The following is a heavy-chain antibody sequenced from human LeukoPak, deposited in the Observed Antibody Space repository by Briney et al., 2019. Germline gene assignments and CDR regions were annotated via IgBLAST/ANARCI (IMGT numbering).Heavy chain of an antibody. CDR3: ARDSAPIFIVVVPSAHFDY. J-gene: IGHJ4*02. CDR1: GYTFTVYY. V-gene: IGHV1-2*02. D-gene: IGHD2-2*01. CDR2: INPNSGGT. Sequence: GASVKVSCKASGYTFTVYYMHWVRQAPGQGLEWMGWINPNSGGTNYAQKFRGRVTMTRDTSISTAYMELSRLRSDDTAVYYCARDSAPIFIVVVPSAHFDYCGQGTLVTVSS.